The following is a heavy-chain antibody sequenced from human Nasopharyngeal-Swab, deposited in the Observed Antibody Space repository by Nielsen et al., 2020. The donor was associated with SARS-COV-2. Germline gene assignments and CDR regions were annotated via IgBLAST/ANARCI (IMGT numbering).Heavy chain of an antibody. Sequence: GGSLRLSCAASGFTFSSYSMNWVRQAPGKRLEWVSYISSSSSTIYYADSVKGRFTISRDNAKNSLYLQMNSLRAEDTAVYYCARDHGGGTIAEALGPFYYYYYMDVWGKGTTVTVSS. J-gene: IGHJ6*03. CDR3: ARDHGGGTIAEALGPFYYYYYMDV. CDR1: GFTFSSYS. D-gene: IGHD6-19*01. V-gene: IGHV3-48*01. CDR2: ISSSSSTI.